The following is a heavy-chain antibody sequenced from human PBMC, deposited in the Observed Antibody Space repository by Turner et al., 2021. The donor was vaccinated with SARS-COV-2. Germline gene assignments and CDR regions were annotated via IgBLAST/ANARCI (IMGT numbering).Heavy chain of an antibody. Sequence: EVQLVESGGGLVMPGGSLRLSCAASGFTSLSYSLNWVRQAAGKGLEWVSASSSRSNYRYYADSVKGRFTITRDNAKNSLYLQMNSLRAEDTAVYYCVSAGAFVVVPARPYYYYGMDVWGQGTTVTVSS. J-gene: IGHJ6*02. CDR1: GFTSLSYS. CDR3: VSAGAFVVVPARPYYYYGMDV. V-gene: IGHV3-21*01. CDR2: SSSRSNYR. D-gene: IGHD2-2*01.